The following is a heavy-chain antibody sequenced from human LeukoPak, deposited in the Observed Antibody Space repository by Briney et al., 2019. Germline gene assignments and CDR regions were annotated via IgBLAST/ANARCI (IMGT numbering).Heavy chain of an antibody. V-gene: IGHV4-61*02. D-gene: IGHD4-11*01. CDR3: ARATVGYYYYYYMDV. CDR1: GGSISSGSYY. CDR2: IYTSGST. Sequence: SETLSLTCTVSGGSISSGSYYWSWIRQPAGKGLEWIGRIYTSGSTNYNPSLKSRVTISVDTSKNQFSLKLSSVTAADTAVYYCARATVGYYYYYYMDVWGKGTTVTVSS. J-gene: IGHJ6*03.